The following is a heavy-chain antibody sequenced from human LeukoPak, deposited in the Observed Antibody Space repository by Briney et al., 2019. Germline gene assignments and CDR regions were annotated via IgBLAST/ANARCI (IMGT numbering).Heavy chain of an antibody. J-gene: IGHJ5*02. Sequence: SETLSLTCTVSGGSISSGGYYWSWIRQHPGKGLEWIGYIYYSGSTYHNPSLKSRVTISVDTSKNQFPLKLSSVTAADTAVYYCARTHYGSGSYYLRRDWFDPWGQGTLVTVSS. CDR1: GGSISSGGYY. CDR2: IYYSGST. V-gene: IGHV4-31*03. D-gene: IGHD3-10*01. CDR3: ARTHYGSGSYYLRRDWFDP.